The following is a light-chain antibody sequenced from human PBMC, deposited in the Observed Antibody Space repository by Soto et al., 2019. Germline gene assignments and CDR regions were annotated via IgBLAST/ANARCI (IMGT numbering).Light chain of an antibody. CDR3: SSYTSSSAPWV. V-gene: IGLV2-14*01. J-gene: IGLJ3*02. CDR1: SSDVGRYNY. CDR2: EVS. Sequence: QSALTQPVSVSGSPGQSITISCTGSSSDVGRYNYVSWYQQHPGKAPKLMIYEVSHRPSGVSDRFSGSKSGNTASLTISGLQAEDEADYYCSSYTSSSAPWVFGGGTKVTVL.